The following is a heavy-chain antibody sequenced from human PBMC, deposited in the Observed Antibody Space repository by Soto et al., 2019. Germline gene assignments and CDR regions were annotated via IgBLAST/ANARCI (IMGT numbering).Heavy chain of an antibody. CDR2: ISAYNGNT. Sequence: ASVKVSCKASGYTFTSCGISWVRQAPGQGLEWMGWISAYNGNTNYAQKLQGRVTMTTDTSTSTAYMELRSLRSVDTAVYYCARALYYYDSSGHHEAFDIWGQGTMVTVSS. CDR1: GYTFTSCG. J-gene: IGHJ3*02. D-gene: IGHD3-22*01. CDR3: ARALYYYDSSGHHEAFDI. V-gene: IGHV1-18*04.